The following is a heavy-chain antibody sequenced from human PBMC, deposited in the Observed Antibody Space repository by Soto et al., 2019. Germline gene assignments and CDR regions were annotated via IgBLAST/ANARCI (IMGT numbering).Heavy chain of an antibody. CDR3: ARSYSGSYYAAFDV. V-gene: IGHV3-23*01. J-gene: IGHJ3*01. CDR1: GFTFSTYP. Sequence: AGGSLRLSCAASGFTFSTYPMTWVRQAPGKGLEWVSSIHGSGETTYYAESVKGRFIISRDNSKNTLYLQMDSLRVDDTAVYFCARSYSGSYYAAFDVWGQGTVVTVSS. CDR2: IHGSGETT. D-gene: IGHD1-26*01.